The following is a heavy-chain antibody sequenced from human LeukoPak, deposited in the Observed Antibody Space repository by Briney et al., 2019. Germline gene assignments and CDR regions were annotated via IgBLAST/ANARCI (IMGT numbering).Heavy chain of an antibody. Sequence: GGSLRLSCAGSGFNFSSYSMNWVRQAPGKGLEWVSSISSSSSYIYYADSVKGRFTISRDNAKNSLYLQMNSLRAEDTAVYYCARGPGIAAYYFDYWGQGTLVTVSS. J-gene: IGHJ4*02. V-gene: IGHV3-21*01. CDR3: ARGPGIAAYYFDY. CDR1: GFNFSSYS. D-gene: IGHD6-25*01. CDR2: ISSSSSYI.